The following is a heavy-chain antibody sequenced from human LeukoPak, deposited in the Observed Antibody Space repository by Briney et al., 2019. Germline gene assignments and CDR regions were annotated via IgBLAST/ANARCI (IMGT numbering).Heavy chain of an antibody. D-gene: IGHD5-24*01. CDR3: AREEMGGIDY. V-gene: IGHV4-38-2*02. J-gene: IGHJ4*02. CDR2: IYHSGYA. Sequence: SETLSLTCAVSGYSISSGYYWGWIRQPPGKGLEWIGSIYHSGYAYYNPSLKSRVTISLDTSKNQFSLKLSSVTAADTAVYYCAREEMGGIDYWGQGTLVTVSS. CDR1: GYSISSGYY.